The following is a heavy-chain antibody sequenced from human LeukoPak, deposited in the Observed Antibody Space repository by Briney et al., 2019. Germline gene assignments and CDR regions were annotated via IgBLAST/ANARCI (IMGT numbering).Heavy chain of an antibody. CDR2: IIPILGIA. CDR3: ARDRGSNAFDI. Sequence: GSSVKVSCKASGGTFSSYAISCVRQAPGQGLEWMGRIIPILGIANYAQKFQGRVTITADKSTSTAYMELSSLRSEDTAVYYCARDRGSNAFDIWGQGTMVTVSS. V-gene: IGHV1-69*04. CDR1: GGTFSSYA. D-gene: IGHD3-16*01. J-gene: IGHJ3*02.